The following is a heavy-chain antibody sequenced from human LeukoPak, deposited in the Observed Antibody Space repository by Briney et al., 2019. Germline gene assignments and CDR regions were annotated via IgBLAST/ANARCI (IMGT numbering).Heavy chain of an antibody. V-gene: IGHV3-30*04. Sequence: GGSLRLSCAASGVTLSSYAMSWARQAPGKGLEWVAVISYDGSNKYYADSVKGRFTISRDNSKNTLYLQMNSLRAEDTAVYYCARVSRGVVYFDYWGQGTLVTVSS. J-gene: IGHJ4*02. CDR3: ARVSRGVVYFDY. D-gene: IGHD3-3*01. CDR2: ISYDGSNK. CDR1: GVTLSSYA.